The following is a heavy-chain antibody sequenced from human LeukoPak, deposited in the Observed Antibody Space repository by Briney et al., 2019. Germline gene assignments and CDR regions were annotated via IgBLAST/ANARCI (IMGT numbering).Heavy chain of an antibody. V-gene: IGHV3-74*01. J-gene: IGHJ4*02. CDR3: ATASSTNCYH. D-gene: IGHD2-2*01. CDR2: ITSDGSST. Sequence: GGSLRLSCAASGFTFSSYWMHWVRQAPGKGLVWVSRITSDGSSTSYADSVRGRFTISRDNTKNTLYLQMNSLRDEDTAVYYCATASSTNCYHWGQGTLVTVSS. CDR1: GFTFSSYW.